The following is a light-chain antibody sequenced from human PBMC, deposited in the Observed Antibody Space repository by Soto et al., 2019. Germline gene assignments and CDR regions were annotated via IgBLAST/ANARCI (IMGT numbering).Light chain of an antibody. CDR3: QQTDSTPKT. V-gene: IGKV1-39*01. CDR1: QSINVY. Sequence: DIQMTQSPSSLSASVGDRVTITCRASQSINVYLHWYQQKPGKPPNLLIYGASSLQSGVPSRFSGGGSGTDFTLTISSLQHEDVGTYYCQQTDSTPKTFGGGTKVEIK. CDR2: GAS. J-gene: IGKJ4*01.